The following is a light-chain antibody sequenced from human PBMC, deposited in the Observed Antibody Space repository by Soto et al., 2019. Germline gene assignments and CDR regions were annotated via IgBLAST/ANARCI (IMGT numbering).Light chain of an antibody. Sequence: QSALTQPASVSGSPGQSITISCTGTSSDVGNYNYVSWYQQHPGKVPKLMIYDVSNRPSGVFNRFSGSKSGNTASLTISGLQAEDEADYYCSSYTSSSTMVFGGGTKLTVL. V-gene: IGLV2-14*03. CDR1: SSDVGNYNY. CDR3: SSYTSSSTMV. J-gene: IGLJ2*01. CDR2: DVS.